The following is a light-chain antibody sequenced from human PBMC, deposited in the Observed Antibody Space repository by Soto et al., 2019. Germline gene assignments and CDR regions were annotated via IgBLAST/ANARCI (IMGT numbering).Light chain of an antibody. J-gene: IGKJ1*01. V-gene: IGKV3-20*01. CDR3: QQYRT. Sequence: EIVLTQSPGTLSLSPGERATLSCRASQSVSSSYLAWYQQKPGQAPRLLIYGASSRATGIPDRFSGSGSGTDFTLTISRLEPEDFAVYYCQQYRTFGQGTKLDIK. CDR2: GAS. CDR1: QSVSSSY.